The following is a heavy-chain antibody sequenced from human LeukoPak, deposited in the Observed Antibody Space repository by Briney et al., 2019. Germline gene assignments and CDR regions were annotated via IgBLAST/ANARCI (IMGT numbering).Heavy chain of an antibody. D-gene: IGHD2-2*01. CDR1: GGTFSSYA. CDR2: IIPILGIA. Sequence: SVKVSCKASGGTFSSYAISWVRQAPGQGLEWMGRIIPILGIANYAQKFQGRVTVTADESTSTAYMELSSLRSEDTAVYYCARLSSDCSSTSCYGAYYYYYMDVWGKGTTVTVSS. J-gene: IGHJ6*03. V-gene: IGHV1-69*04. CDR3: ARLSSDCSSTSCYGAYYYYYMDV.